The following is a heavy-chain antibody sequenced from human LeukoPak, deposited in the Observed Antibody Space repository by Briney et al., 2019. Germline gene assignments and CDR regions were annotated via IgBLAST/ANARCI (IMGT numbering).Heavy chain of an antibody. CDR2: IYQSGSA. CDR3: ARNSYYDNSGEGAFDI. D-gene: IGHD3-22*01. J-gene: IGHJ3*02. V-gene: IGHV4-39*07. Sequence: SETLSLTCTVSGGSISSSPFYWGWIRQPPGKGLEWIGYIYQSGSASYNPSLQSRVTISIDKSKNQFSLNLNSVTAADTAVYYCARNSYYDNSGEGAFDIWGQGTMVTVSS. CDR1: GGSISSSPFY.